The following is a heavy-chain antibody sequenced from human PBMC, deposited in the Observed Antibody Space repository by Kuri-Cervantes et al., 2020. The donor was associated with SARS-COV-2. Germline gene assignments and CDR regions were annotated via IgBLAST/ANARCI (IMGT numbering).Heavy chain of an antibody. Sequence: SETLSLTCAVYGGSFSGYYWSWIRQPPGKGLEWIGEINHSGSTNYNPSLKSRVTISVDTSKNQFSLKLSSVTAADTAVYYCARGLVPAAVSPDTVPRALYGMDVWGQGTTVTVSS. CDR2: INHSGST. CDR1: GGSFSGYY. V-gene: IGHV4-34*01. J-gene: IGHJ6*02. D-gene: IGHD2-2*01. CDR3: ARGLVPAAVSPDTVPRALYGMDV.